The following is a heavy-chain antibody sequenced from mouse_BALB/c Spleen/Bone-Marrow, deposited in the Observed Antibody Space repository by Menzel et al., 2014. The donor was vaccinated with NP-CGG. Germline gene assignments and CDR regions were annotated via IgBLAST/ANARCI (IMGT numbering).Heavy chain of an antibody. CDR2: INPSSGYT. Sequence: VKLMESGAELARPGASVKMSCRASGYTFTTYTMHWVKQRPGQGLEWIGYINPSSGYTYYNQKFKDKATLTADKSSSAAYLQLSSLTSEDSAVYYCARVYGNYDVMDYWGQGTSVTVSS. V-gene: IGHV1-4*01. D-gene: IGHD2-1*01. J-gene: IGHJ4*01. CDR3: ARVYGNYDVMDY. CDR1: GYTFTTYT.